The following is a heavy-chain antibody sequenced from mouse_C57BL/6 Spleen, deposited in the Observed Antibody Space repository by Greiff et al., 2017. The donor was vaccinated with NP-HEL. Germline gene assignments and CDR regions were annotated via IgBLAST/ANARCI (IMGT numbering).Heavy chain of an antibody. Sequence: VQLQQSGPELVKPGASVKLSCKASGYTFTSYDINWVKQRPGQGLEWIGWIYPRDGSTKYNEKFKGKATLTVDTSSSTAYMELHSLTSEDSAVYFGEWYYGSSSLAYWGQGTLVTVSA. D-gene: IGHD1-1*01. V-gene: IGHV1-85*01. CDR3: EWYYGSSSLAY. CDR2: IYPRDGST. CDR1: GYTFTSYD. J-gene: IGHJ3*01.